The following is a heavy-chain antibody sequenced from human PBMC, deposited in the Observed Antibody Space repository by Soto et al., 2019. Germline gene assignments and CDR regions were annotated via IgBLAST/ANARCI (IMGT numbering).Heavy chain of an antibody. CDR3: ARANGGYYPSFDY. CDR2: ISYDGSNK. Sequence: QVQLVESGGGVVQPGRSLRLSCAASGFTFSSYAMHWVRQAPGKGLEWVAVISYDGSNKYYADSVKGRFTISRDNSKNTLYLQMISLRAEDTAVYYCARANGGYYPSFDYWGQGTLVTVSS. CDR1: GFTFSSYA. D-gene: IGHD3-3*01. V-gene: IGHV3-30-3*01. J-gene: IGHJ4*02.